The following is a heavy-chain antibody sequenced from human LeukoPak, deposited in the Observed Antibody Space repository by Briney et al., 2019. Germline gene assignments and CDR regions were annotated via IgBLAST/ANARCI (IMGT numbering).Heavy chain of an antibody. D-gene: IGHD1-26*01. Sequence: GGSLRLSCAASGFTFSSYSMNWVRQAPGKGLEWVSSISSSSSYIYYADSVKGRFTISRDNAKNSLYLQMNSLRAEDTAVYYCARDLREPQYAFDIWGQGTMVTVSS. CDR1: GFTFSSYS. CDR2: ISSSSSYI. V-gene: IGHV3-21*01. CDR3: ARDLREPQYAFDI. J-gene: IGHJ3*02.